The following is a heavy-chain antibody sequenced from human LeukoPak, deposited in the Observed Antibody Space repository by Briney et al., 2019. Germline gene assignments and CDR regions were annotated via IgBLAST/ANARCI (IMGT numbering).Heavy chain of an antibody. CDR2: INPSGGST. CDR1: GYTFTSYY. Sequence: ASVKFSCKASGYTFTSYYMHWVRQAPGQGLEWMGIINPSGGSTSYAQKFQGRVTMTRDTSTSTVYMELSSLRSEDTAVYYCARYPAPPFEHIVVVPAASPYYYYGMDVWGKGTTVTVSS. CDR3: ARYPAPPFEHIVVVPAASPYYYYGMDV. D-gene: IGHD2-2*01. J-gene: IGHJ6*04. V-gene: IGHV1-46*01.